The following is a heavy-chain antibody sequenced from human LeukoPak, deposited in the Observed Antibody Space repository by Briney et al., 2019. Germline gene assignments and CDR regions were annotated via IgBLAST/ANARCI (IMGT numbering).Heavy chain of an antibody. Sequence: ASVKVSCKASGYTFTSYDINWVRQATGQGLEWMGWMNPNSGNTGYAQKFQGRVTMTRNTSISTAYMELSSLRSEDTAVYYCARVLWFGELLDYWGQGTLVTVSS. D-gene: IGHD3-10*01. CDR3: ARVLWFGELLDY. CDR2: MNPNSGNT. J-gene: IGHJ4*02. V-gene: IGHV1-8*01. CDR1: GYTFTSYD.